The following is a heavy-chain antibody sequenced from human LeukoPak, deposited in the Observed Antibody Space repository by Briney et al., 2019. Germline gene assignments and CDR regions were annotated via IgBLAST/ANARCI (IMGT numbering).Heavy chain of an antibody. CDR2: IIPIFGTA. CDR3: ARRGYYYDSSGYYH. J-gene: IGHJ5*02. D-gene: IGHD3-22*01. V-gene: IGHV1-69*13. CDR1: GGTFSSYA. Sequence: SVKVSFKASGGTFSSYAISWVRQAPGQGLEWMGGIIPIFGTANYAQKFQGRVTITADESTSTAYMELSSLRSEDTAVYYCARRGYYYDSSGYYHWGQGTLVTVSS.